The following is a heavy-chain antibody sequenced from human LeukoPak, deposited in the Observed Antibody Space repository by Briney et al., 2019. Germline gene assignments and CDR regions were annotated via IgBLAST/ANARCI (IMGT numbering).Heavy chain of an antibody. CDR1: GGSISGGDYY. J-gene: IGHJ4*02. Sequence: MTSQTLSLPCTVSGGSISGGDYYWSWLPPPPGQGLDWIGYIYYSGSSYSNPSLQSRITISVDTAKNQFSLKLSSVTAADTAVYYCDRDNYYDSSSYGEYYFDYWGLGTLVTVSS. D-gene: IGHD3-22*01. CDR3: DRDNYYDSSSYGEYYFDY. V-gene: IGHV4-30-4*01. CDR2: IYYSGSS.